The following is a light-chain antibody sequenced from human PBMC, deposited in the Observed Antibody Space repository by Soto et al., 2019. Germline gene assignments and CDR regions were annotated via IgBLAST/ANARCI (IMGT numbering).Light chain of an antibody. V-gene: IGKV3-20*01. CDR2: GAS. CDR1: QTVYINS. CDR3: QQYGDSPPT. Sequence: EVVLTQSPGTLSLSPGERATLSCRASQTVYINSLAWYQQKPGQPPRLLIYGASTRAAGIPERISGSGSGAEFALNIDRREPDDFATYYCQQYGDSPPTFGAGTRVD. J-gene: IGKJ3*01.